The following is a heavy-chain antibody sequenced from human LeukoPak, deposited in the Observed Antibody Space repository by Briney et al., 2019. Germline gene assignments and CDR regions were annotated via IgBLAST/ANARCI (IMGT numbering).Heavy chain of an antibody. V-gene: IGHV3-21*01. D-gene: IGHD2-2*01. CDR3: ARVRSGASSTSQTYYYYMDV. Sequence: PGGSLRLSCAASGITFSSYSMNWVRQAPGKGLEWVSSISSSSSYIYYADSVKGRFTISRDNAKNSLYLQMNSLRAEDTAVYYCARVRSGASSTSQTYYYYMDVWGKGTTVTVSS. CDR2: ISSSSSYI. J-gene: IGHJ6*03. CDR1: GITFSSYS.